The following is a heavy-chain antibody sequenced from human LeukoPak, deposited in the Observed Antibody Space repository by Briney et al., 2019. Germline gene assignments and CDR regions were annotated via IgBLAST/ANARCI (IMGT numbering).Heavy chain of an antibody. CDR3: AKDATPGNSVYDHFDY. Sequence: PGGSLRLSCAASGFAFRIHAMSWVRQAPGKGPEWVSSIGSGDAQHYADSVKGRFTVSRDDPQNTLYLQMNSLRAEDAAIYYCAKDATPGNSVYDHFDYWGQGTLVTVSS. J-gene: IGHJ4*02. V-gene: IGHV3-23*01. D-gene: IGHD5/OR15-5a*01. CDR1: GFAFRIHA. CDR2: IGSGDAQ.